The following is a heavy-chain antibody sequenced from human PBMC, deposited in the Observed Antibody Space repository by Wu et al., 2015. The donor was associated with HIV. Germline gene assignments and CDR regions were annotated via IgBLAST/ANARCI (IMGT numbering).Heavy chain of an antibody. CDR2: IIPMFGTA. CDR3: ARDRGYNYGYDLFYFDY. D-gene: IGHD5-24*01. CDR1: ADTFRTYA. V-gene: IGHV1-69*13. J-gene: IGHJ4*02. Sequence: QVQLLQSGAEVKKPGSSVKVSCKASADTFRTYAFSWVRQAPGQGLEWMGRIIPMFGTANYAQKFQGRVTITADESRSTAYMEVSSLRSDDTAVYFCARDRGYNYGYDLFYFDYWGQGTLVTVYS.